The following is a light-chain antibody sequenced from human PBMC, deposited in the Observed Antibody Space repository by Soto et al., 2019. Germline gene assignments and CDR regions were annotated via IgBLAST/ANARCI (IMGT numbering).Light chain of an antibody. CDR1: QSVSSN. CDR3: QQYYNWPRT. V-gene: IGKV3-15*01. CDR2: GAS. Sequence: EIVMTQSPATLSVSPGERATLPCRASQSVSSNLAWYQQKPGQAPRLLIYGASTRATGIPARFSGSGSGTEFTLSISSLQSEDFAVYYCQQYYNWPRTFGQGTKVDI. J-gene: IGKJ1*01.